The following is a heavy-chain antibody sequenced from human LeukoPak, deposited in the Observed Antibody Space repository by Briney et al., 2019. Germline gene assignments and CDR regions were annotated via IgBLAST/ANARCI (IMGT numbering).Heavy chain of an antibody. D-gene: IGHD2-21*02. CDR3: GRGNFPHCSGDCFDS. CDR1: EFSFSSYW. J-gene: IGHJ4*02. CDR2: IKYDGSAT. V-gene: IGHV3-74*01. Sequence: GGSLRLSCVGSEFSFSSYWMHWVRQAPEKGLEWVSSIKYDGSATTFADSVKGRFSISTDSAKNTAYLQMNSLRVEDTAVYYCGRGNFPHCSGDCFDSWGQGTLVTVSS.